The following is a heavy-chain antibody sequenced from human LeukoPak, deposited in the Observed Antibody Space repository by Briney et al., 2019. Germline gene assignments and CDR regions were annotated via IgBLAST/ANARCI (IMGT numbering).Heavy chain of an antibody. Sequence: PGGSLRLSCAASGFTFSNYVMSWVRQAPGKGLEWVSAIGGSGSTTYYADSVKGRFTFSRDNSKNTLFLQMNSLRAEDTAVYYCAKVNGYNTQRYDYWGQGTLVTVSS. CDR1: GFTFSNYV. CDR2: IGGSGSTT. CDR3: AKVNGYNTQRYDY. D-gene: IGHD5-24*01. J-gene: IGHJ4*02. V-gene: IGHV3-23*01.